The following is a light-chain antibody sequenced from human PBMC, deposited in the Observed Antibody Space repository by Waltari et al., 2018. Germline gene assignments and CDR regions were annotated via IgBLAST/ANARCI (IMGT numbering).Light chain of an antibody. V-gene: IGKV3-20*01. CDR2: GAS. CDR1: QTINNNF. J-gene: IGKJ4*01. Sequence: IVLTQSPDTLSLSPGQRATLSCRASQTINNNFLVWYQQKPGQAPRLLIHGASSRATGFPGRFSGSGSGTDFTLTSSRLEPEDVAVYYCQQYDGSILTFGGGTKVEI. CDR3: QQYDGSILT.